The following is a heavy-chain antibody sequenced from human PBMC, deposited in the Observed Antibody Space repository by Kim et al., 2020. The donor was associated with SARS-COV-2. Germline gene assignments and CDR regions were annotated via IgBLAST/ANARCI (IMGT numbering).Heavy chain of an antibody. J-gene: IGHJ4*02. CDR3: AKADGGFSDSLDY. CDR2: IGDGDGPT. Sequence: GGSLRLSCAVSGFSFTTYAMSWVRQAPGKGLEWVSAIGDGDGPTYYADSVKGRFTISRDISKNTLYLRMNSLRAEDTAIYYCAKADGGFSDSLDYWGQGTLVTVST. V-gene: IGHV3-23*01. D-gene: IGHD2-15*01. CDR1: GFSFTTYA.